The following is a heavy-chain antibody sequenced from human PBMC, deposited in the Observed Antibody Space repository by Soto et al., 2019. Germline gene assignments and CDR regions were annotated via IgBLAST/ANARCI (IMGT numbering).Heavy chain of an antibody. Sequence: GGSLRLSCAASGFTFSSYAMNWVRQAPGKELEWVSGISGSGGTTFYADSVKGRFTISRDNSKNTLYLQMNSLRAEDTAVYYCAKGHSGNYAYFDYWGQGTLVTVSS. CDR3: AKGHSGNYAYFDY. D-gene: IGHD1-26*01. CDR2: ISGSGGTT. CDR1: GFTFSSYA. J-gene: IGHJ4*02. V-gene: IGHV3-23*01.